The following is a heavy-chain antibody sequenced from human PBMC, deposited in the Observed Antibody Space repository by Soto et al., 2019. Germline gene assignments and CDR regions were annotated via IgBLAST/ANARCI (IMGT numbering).Heavy chain of an antibody. D-gene: IGHD3-10*01. Sequence: ASVKVSCKASGGTFSSYAISWVRQAPGQGLEWMGGIIPIFGTANYAQKFQGRVTITADESTSTAYMELSSLRSEDTAVYYCAREIAYGSGRGYYYGMDVWGQGTTVTVSS. V-gene: IGHV1-69*13. CDR3: AREIAYGSGRGYYYGMDV. CDR1: GGTFSSYA. J-gene: IGHJ6*02. CDR2: IIPIFGTA.